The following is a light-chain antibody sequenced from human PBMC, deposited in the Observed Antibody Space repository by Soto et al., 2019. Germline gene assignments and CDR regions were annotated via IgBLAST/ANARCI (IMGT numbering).Light chain of an antibody. CDR1: QSISSW. CDR3: QQYNSYPLT. CDR2: DAS. V-gene: IGKV1-5*01. J-gene: IGKJ4*01. Sequence: DIQMTQSPSTLSASVGDRVTITCRASQSISSWLAWYQQKPGKAPKLLIYDASGLESGVPSRFIGSGAGTEFTLPVSSLQPDDFATYYCQQYNSYPLTFGGGTKVEIK.